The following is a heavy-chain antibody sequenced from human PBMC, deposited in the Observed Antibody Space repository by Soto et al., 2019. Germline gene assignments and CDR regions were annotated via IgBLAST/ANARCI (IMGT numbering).Heavy chain of an antibody. D-gene: IGHD5-12*01. CDR2: IYYSGST. CDR1: GDSISSYY. V-gene: IGHV4-59*01. J-gene: IGHJ5*02. CDR3: ARGVATIGP. Sequence: SETLSLTCSVSGDSISSYYWSWIRQPPGKGLEWIGYIYYSGSTNYNPSFKSRVTISVDTPKNQFSLKLTSVTAADTAVYCCARGVATIGPWGQGTLVTVSS.